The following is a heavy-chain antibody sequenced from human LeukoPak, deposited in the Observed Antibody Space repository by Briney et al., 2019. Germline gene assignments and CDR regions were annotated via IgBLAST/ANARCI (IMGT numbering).Heavy chain of an antibody. CDR2: LSSGGTTM. Sequence: GGSLRLSCAASGFSFSGYEMNWVRQAPGMGLECVSYLSSGGTTMSYTDSVKGRFTISRDNAKNSLYLQINSLRAEDTAVYYCARGSVVAATLDYWGQGTLVTVSS. D-gene: IGHD2-15*01. CDR3: ARGSVVAATLDY. CDR1: GFSFSGYE. V-gene: IGHV3-48*03. J-gene: IGHJ4*02.